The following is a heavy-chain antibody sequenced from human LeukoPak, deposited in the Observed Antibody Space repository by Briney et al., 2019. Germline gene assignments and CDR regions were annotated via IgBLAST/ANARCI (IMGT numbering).Heavy chain of an antibody. CDR3: ARWGGTRQYYFDY. Sequence: GGSLRLSCAVSGVIFSDYGFHWVRQAPGKGLEWVAVTRFDGSIKQYADSVKGRFTTSRDDSKNTLYLQMNFLKSEDTAVYYCARWGGTRQYYFDYWGQGTLVTVSS. V-gene: IGHV3-33*01. D-gene: IGHD1-1*01. CDR1: GVIFSDYG. J-gene: IGHJ4*02. CDR2: TRFDGSIK.